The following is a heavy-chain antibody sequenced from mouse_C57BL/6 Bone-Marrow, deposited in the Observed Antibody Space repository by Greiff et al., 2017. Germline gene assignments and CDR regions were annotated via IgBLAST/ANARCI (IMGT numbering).Heavy chain of an antibody. CDR1: GYTFTSYW. J-gene: IGHJ2*01. Sequence: QVQLQQPGAELVKPGASVKMSCKASGYTFTSYWITWVKQRPGQGLEWIGEIYPGSGSTNYNEKFKSKATLTADTSSSTAYMQLSSLTSEDSAVYYWASSAYYCGSCHYFEYGGQGTALTVSS. CDR3: ASSAYYCGSCHYFEY. D-gene: IGHD1-1*01. V-gene: IGHV1-55*01. CDR2: IYPGSGST.